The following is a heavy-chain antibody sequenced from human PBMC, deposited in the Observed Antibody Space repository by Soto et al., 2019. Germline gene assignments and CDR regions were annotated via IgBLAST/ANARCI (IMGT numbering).Heavy chain of an antibody. D-gene: IGHD3-16*01. J-gene: IGHJ4*02. CDR3: ARVTGSAPPRFDY. Sequence: GGSLRLSCAASGFTFSSYAMNWVRQAPGKGLEWVSVISGSDSSTYYADSVKGRFTISRDNAKNSLYLQMNSLRDDDTAVYYCARVTGSAPPRFDYWGQGT. CDR1: GFTFSSYA. CDR2: ISGSDSST. V-gene: IGHV3-23*01.